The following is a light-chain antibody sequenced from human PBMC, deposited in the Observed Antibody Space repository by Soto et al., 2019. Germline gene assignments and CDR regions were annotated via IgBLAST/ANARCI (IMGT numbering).Light chain of an antibody. CDR1: RGDIGGYNY. CDR2: DVY. Sequence: QSVLTQPASVSASPGQSITISCTGTRGDIGGYNYVSWYQQHPGKAPKLMIYDVYHRPSGVSTRFSASKSGNTASLTISGLQADDEADYYCSSYTSSTTLVFGTGTKLTVL. J-gene: IGLJ1*01. V-gene: IGLV2-14*03. CDR3: SSYTSSTTLV.